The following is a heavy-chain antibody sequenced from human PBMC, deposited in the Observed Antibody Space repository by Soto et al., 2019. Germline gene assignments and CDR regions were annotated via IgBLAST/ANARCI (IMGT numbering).Heavy chain of an antibody. J-gene: IGHJ4*02. CDR3: ARGIPRIDVVVPAAPGFDH. D-gene: IGHD2-2*01. V-gene: IGHV1-18*01. CDR2: ISAYNGNT. Sequence: GASVKVSCKASGYTFTSYGISWVRQAPGQGLEWMGWISAYNGNTNYAQKLQGRVTMTTDTSTSTAYMELRSLRSDDTAVYYCARGIPRIDVVVPAAPGFDHSGQGXLVTLYS. CDR1: GYTFTSYG.